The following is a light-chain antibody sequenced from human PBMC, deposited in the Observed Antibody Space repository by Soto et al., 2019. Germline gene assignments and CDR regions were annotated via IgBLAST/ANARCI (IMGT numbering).Light chain of an antibody. Sequence: DIVMTQSPDSLAVSLGERATINCKSSQSVLYSSNNKNYLAWYQQTPGQPPKLLIYWASTRESGVPDRFSGSGSGTDFTLTISSLQAEDVAVYYCQQYYTTPPTTFGQGTKLGIK. V-gene: IGKV4-1*01. CDR3: QQYYTTPPTT. J-gene: IGKJ2*01. CDR1: QSVLYSSNNKNY. CDR2: WAS.